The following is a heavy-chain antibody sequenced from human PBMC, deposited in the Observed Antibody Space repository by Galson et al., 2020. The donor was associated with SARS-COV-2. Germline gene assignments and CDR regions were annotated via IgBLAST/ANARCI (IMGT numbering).Heavy chain of an antibody. D-gene: IGHD6-19*01. V-gene: IGHV3-7*01. Sequence: GASLRLSCEVSGFTFNDFWMSWFRQASGKGLEWVANIKGDGRETNYADFVKGRFSISRDNAANSLYLQMNSLRVEDSAVYYCSREGWQGGYWGQGTRVTVSS. CDR2: IKGDGRET. CDR3: SREGWQGGY. CDR1: GFTFNDFW. J-gene: IGHJ4*02.